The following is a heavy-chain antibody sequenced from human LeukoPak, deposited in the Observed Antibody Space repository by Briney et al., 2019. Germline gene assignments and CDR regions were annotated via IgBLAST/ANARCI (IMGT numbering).Heavy chain of an antibody. J-gene: IGHJ4*02. Sequence: GGSLRLSCTDPGNDSDDYGMSWVRQVPRKGLEWVAGINWDGGATAYSDSVKGRFTITRDHAKNSLLLQMESLRVEDTGLYFCARDLSSSWYSLGYWGQGILVTASS. CDR2: INWDGGAT. D-gene: IGHD6-13*01. CDR3: ARDLSSSWYSLGY. V-gene: IGHV3-20*04. CDR1: GNDSDDYG.